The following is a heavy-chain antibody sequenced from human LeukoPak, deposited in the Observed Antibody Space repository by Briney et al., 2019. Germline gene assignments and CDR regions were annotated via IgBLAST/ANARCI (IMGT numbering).Heavy chain of an antibody. Sequence: SETLSLTCTVSGGSISSYYWSWIRQPPGKGLEWIGYIYYSGSTNYNPSLESRVTISVDTSKNQFSLKLSSVTAADTAVYYCARVVAAAAGDYFDYWGQGTLVTVSS. D-gene: IGHD6-13*01. CDR1: GGSISSYY. J-gene: IGHJ4*02. V-gene: IGHV4-59*01. CDR3: ARVVAAAAGDYFDY. CDR2: IYYSGST.